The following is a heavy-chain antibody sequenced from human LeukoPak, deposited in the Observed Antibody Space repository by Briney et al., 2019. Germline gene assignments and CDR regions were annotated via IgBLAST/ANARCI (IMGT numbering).Heavy chain of an antibody. CDR2: IYYSGST. CDR3: ARAPYYDFWSGYLYYFDY. V-gene: IGHV4-30-4*08. J-gene: IGHJ4*02. CDR1: GGSISSGDYY. D-gene: IGHD3-3*01. Sequence: SETLSLTXTVSGGSISSGDYYWSWIRQPPGKGLEWIGYIYYSGSTYYNPSLKSRVTISVDTSKNQFSLKLSSVTAADTAVYYCARAPYYDFWSGYLYYFDYWGQGTLVTVSS.